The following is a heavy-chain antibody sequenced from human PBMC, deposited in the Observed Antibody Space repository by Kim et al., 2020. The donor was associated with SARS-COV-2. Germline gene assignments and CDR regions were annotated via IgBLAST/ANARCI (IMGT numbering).Heavy chain of an antibody. CDR1: GFTFSSYA. V-gene: IGHV3-23*01. Sequence: GGSLRLSCAASGFTFSSYAMSWVRQAPGKGLEWVSAISGSGGSTYYADSVKGRFTISRDNSKNTLYLQMNSLRAEDTAVYYCAKDRILDSGYGRYGMDVWGEGTAVTVSS. CDR2: ISGSGGST. D-gene: IGHD5-12*01. CDR3: AKDRILDSGYGRYGMDV. J-gene: IGHJ6*02.